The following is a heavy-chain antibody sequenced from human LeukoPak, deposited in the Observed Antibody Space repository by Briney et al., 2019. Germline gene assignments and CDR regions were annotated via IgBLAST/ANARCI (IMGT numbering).Heavy chain of an antibody. CDR2: INHSGST. D-gene: IGHD1-26*01. V-gene: IGHV4-34*01. CDR1: GGSFSGYY. J-gene: IGHJ4*02. CDR3: ARGRGYSGSYIVDY. Sequence: SETLSLTCAVYGGSFSGYYWSWIRQLPGKGLEWIGEINHSGSTNYNPSLKSRVTISVDTSKNQFSLKLSSVTAADTAVYYCARGRGYSGSYIVDYWGQGTLVTVSS.